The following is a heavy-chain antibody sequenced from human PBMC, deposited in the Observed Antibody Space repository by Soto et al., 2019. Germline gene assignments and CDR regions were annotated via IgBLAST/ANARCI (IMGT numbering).Heavy chain of an antibody. J-gene: IGHJ5*02. V-gene: IGHV4-30-4*01. CDR1: RGSISSGDYF. CDR3: ARAPSTYYYDSSGYYYKWFDP. CDR2: IYYRGST. Sequence: SETLSLTCTVSRGSISSGDYFWTWIRQPPGKGLEWIGNIYYRGSTYYSPSLKSRVTISVDTSKNQFSLKLSSVTAADTAVYYCARAPSTYYYDSSGYYYKWFDPWGQGTLVTSPQ. D-gene: IGHD3-22*01.